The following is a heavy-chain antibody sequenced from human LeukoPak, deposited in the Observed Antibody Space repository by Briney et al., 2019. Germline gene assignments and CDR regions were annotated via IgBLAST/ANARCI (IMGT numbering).Heavy chain of an antibody. Sequence: SETLSLTCTVSGGSISSYYWSWIRQPPGKGLEWIGYIYYSGSTNCNPSLKSRVTISVDTSKNQFPLKLSSVTAADTAVYYCARAQGGLKFLDYWGQGTLATVSS. CDR2: IYYSGST. V-gene: IGHV4-59*01. CDR1: GGSISSYY. J-gene: IGHJ4*02. D-gene: IGHD4-11*01. CDR3: ARAQGGLKFLDY.